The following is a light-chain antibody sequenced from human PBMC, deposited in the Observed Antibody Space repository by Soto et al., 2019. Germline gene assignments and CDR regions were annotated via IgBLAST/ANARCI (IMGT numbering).Light chain of an antibody. V-gene: IGKV4-1*01. CDR1: QSVLHSSNNKNY. CDR2: WAS. J-gene: IGKJ4*01. Sequence: DIVMTQSPDSLAVSLGERATINCKASQSVLHSSNNKNYLAWYQQKPGQPPKLLIYWASTRESGVPDRFSGSGSGTDFTLTISSLQAEDVAVYYCQQYYSTPLTFGGGTEVEIK. CDR3: QQYYSTPLT.